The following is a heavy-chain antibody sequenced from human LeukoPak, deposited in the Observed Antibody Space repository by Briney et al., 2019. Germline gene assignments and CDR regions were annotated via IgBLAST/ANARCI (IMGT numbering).Heavy chain of an antibody. CDR3: ARGGVPAAVGYWFDP. CDR1: GGTFSSYT. Sequence: ASVKVSCKASGGTFSSYTISWVRQAPGQGPEWMGRIIPILGIANYAQKFQGRVTITADKSTSTAYMELSSLRSEDTAVYYCARGGVPAAVGYWFDPWGQGTLVTVSS. J-gene: IGHJ5*02. V-gene: IGHV1-69*02. CDR2: IIPILGIA. D-gene: IGHD2-2*01.